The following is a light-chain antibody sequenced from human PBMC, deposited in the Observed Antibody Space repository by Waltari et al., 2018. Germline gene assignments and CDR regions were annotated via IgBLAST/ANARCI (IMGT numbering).Light chain of an antibody. CDR2: GAS. CDR1: QSVNSN. V-gene: IGKV3-15*01. CDR3: QQYNNWPLT. Sequence: EKVMTQSPATLSVSPGERATLSCRASQSVNSNLAWYQQKPGQGPRLLIYGASTRATGIPARFSGSGSGTEFTLTISSLQSEDFAVYYCQQYNNWPLTFGGGTKVEI. J-gene: IGKJ4*01.